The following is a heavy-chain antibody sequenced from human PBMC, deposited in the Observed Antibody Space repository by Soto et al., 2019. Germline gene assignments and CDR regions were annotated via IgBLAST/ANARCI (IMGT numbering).Heavy chain of an antibody. D-gene: IGHD2-2*01. V-gene: IGHV3-23*01. Sequence: EVQLLDSGGGLVQPGGSLRLSCAASGFTFITYAMSWVLQAPGKGLERVSIISGSGGSTYYPGFVKGRFTSTRDNSENALYQQINSLRADDTAVYYCAKLPAAQAYFDFWGQGTLVTVSS. J-gene: IGHJ4*02. CDR1: GFTFITYA. CDR2: ISGSGGST. CDR3: AKLPAAQAYFDF.